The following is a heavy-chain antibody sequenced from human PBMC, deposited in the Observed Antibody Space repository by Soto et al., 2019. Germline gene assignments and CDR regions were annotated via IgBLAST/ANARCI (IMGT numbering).Heavy chain of an antibody. J-gene: IGHJ5*02. D-gene: IGHD2-2*02. CDR1: GYTLTELS. CDR3: ATTRYCSSTSCYTVNWFDP. CDR2: FDPEGGET. V-gene: IGHV1-24*01. Sequence: ASVKVSCKVSGYTLTELSMHWVRQAPGKGLEWMGGFDPEGGETIYAQKFQGRVTMTEDTSTDTAYMELSSLRSEDTAVYYCATTRYCSSTSCYTVNWFDPWGQGTLVTVSS.